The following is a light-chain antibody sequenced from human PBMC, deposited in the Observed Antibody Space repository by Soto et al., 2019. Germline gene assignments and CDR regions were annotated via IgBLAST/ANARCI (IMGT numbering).Light chain of an antibody. Sequence: VFTPSPTGRALSPRGGETLSCRSCQSNGINVSFYQQKPGQAPRLLXHAAFNRASGIPDRFRGSGSGTEFTLTISSLQSEDFAVYYCQQYNNWPGTFGQWIKV. CDR3: QQYNNWPGT. CDR2: AAF. CDR1: QSNGIN. J-gene: IGKJ1*01. V-gene: IGKV3D-15*01.